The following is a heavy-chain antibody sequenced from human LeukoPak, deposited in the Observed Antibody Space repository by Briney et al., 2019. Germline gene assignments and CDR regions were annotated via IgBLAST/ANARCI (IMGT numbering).Heavy chain of an antibody. D-gene: IGHD1-20*01. CDR2: MNRNSGNT. V-gene: IGHV1-8*03. CDR1: GYTFTSYD. CDR3: ARGPTTLTGTTAPFDY. J-gene: IGHJ4*02. Sequence: ASVKVSCKASGYTFTSYDINWVRQATGQGLEWMGWMNRNSGNTGYAQKFQGRVTITRNTSISTAYMELSSLRSEDTAVYYCARGPTTLTGTTAPFDYWGQGTLVTVSS.